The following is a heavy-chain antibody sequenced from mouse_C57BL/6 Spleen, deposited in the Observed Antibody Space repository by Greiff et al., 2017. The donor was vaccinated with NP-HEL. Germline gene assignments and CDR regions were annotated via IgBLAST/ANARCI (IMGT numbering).Heavy chain of an antibody. CDR1: GYSITSGYY. CDR2: ISYDGSN. CDR3: ARFYYGSSYSAMDY. J-gene: IGHJ4*01. V-gene: IGHV3-6*01. D-gene: IGHD1-1*01. Sequence: EVQLQESGPGLVKPSQSLSLTCSVTGYSITSGYYWNWIRQFPGNKLEWMGYISYDGSNNYNPSLKNRISITRDTSKNQFFLKLNSVTTEDTATYYCARFYYGSSYSAMDYWGQGTSVTVSS.